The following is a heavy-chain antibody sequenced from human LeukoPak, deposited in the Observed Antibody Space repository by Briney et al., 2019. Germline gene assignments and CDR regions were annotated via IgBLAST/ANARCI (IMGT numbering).Heavy chain of an antibody. J-gene: IGHJ4*02. CDR1: GFTFSNAW. V-gene: IGHV3-15*01. CDR2: IKSKTDGGTT. D-gene: IGHD4-17*01. CDR3: ARESGTVTNDY. Sequence: GGSLRLSCAASGFTFSNAWMTWVRQAPGKGLEWVGRIKSKTDGGTTDYAAPVKGRFTISRDDSQNTLYLQMNSLRPEDTAVYYCARESGTVTNDYWGQGTLVSVSS.